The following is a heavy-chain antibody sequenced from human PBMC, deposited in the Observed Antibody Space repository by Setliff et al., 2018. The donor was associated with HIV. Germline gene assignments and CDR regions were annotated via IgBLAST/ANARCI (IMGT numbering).Heavy chain of an antibody. CDR2: INAGNGNT. D-gene: IGHD5-12*01. CDR1: GYTFTDYA. J-gene: IGHJ6*02. V-gene: IGHV1-3*01. CDR3: ARDSAIVTTIIDHYYGMDV. Sequence: GASVKVSCKASGYTFTDYAIYWMRQAPGQRLEWLGWINAGNGNTEYSQNFQGRVTISRDTSASTAYMELSSLRSEDTAVYYCARDSAIVTTIIDHYYGMDVWGQGTTVTSP.